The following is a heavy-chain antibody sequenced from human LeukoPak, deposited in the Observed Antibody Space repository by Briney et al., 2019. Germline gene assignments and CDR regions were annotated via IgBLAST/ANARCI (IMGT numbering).Heavy chain of an antibody. CDR3: ARVGGTYSSQFDY. CDR1: GDSISTSNSY. D-gene: IGHD4-11*01. V-gene: IGHV4-39*07. CDR2: IYYSGNT. J-gene: IGHJ4*02. Sequence: PSETLSLTCTVSGDSISTSNSYWGWIRQPPGKGLEWIGSIYYSGNTYYNASLKSRVTISVDTSKNQFSLKLSSVTAADTAVYYCARVGGTYSSQFDYWGQGTLVTVSS.